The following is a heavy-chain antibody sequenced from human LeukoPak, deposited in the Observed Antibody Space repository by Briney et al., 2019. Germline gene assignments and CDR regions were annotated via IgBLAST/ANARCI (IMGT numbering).Heavy chain of an antibody. Sequence: GGSLRLSCAASGFTFSSYAMHWVRQAPGKGLEWVAVISYDGSNKYYADSVKGRFTISRDNSKDTLYLQMNSLRAEDTAVYYCARVQLELPDYWGQGTLVTVSS. V-gene: IGHV3-30-3*01. CDR2: ISYDGSNK. D-gene: IGHD1-7*01. CDR3: ARVQLELPDY. CDR1: GFTFSSYA. J-gene: IGHJ4*02.